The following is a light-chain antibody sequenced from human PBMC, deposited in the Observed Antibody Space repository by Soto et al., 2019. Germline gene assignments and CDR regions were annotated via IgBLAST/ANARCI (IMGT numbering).Light chain of an antibody. CDR1: QNVDSNY. CDR2: GAS. V-gene: IGKV3-20*01. CDR3: HQYGSLSCT. Sequence: EIVLTQSPGTLSLSPWERATLSCRASQNVDSNYLAWYQQKPGQAPRIIIFGASGRATGIPDRFSGSGSGTDFTLTNTRLEPEDFAVHYCHQYGSLSCTFGQGTKVEIK. J-gene: IGKJ1*01.